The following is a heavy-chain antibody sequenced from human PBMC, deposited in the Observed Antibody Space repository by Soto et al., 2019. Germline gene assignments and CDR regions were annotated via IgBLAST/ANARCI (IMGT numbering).Heavy chain of an antibody. J-gene: IGHJ5*02. CDR3: ARDLLYDFWSGPYNWFDP. Sequence: QVQLVQSGAEVKKPGASVKVSCQASGYTFTSYGISWVRQAPGQGLEWMGWISAYNGNTNYAQKLQGRVTMTTDTSTSTAYMELRSLRSDDTAVYYCARDLLYDFWSGPYNWFDPWGQGTLVTVSS. D-gene: IGHD3-3*01. V-gene: IGHV1-18*01. CDR1: GYTFTSYG. CDR2: ISAYNGNT.